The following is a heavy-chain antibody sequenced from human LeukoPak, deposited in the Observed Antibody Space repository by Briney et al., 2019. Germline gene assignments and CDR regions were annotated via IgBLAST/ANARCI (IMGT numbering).Heavy chain of an antibody. D-gene: IGHD2-8*01. CDR2: IIPIFGTA. J-gene: IGHJ4*02. Sequence: SVKVSCKASRGTFSSYAISWVRQAPGQGLEWMGGIIPIFGTANYAQKFQSRVTITADESTSTAYMELSSLRSEDTAVYYCARDRRFCTNGVCYQYYFDYWGQGTLVTVSS. CDR1: RGTFSSYA. CDR3: ARDRRFCTNGVCYQYYFDY. V-gene: IGHV1-69*13.